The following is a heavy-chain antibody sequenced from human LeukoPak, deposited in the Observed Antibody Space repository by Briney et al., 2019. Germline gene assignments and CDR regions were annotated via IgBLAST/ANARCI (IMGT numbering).Heavy chain of an antibody. D-gene: IGHD3-22*01. CDR1: GFTFSSYS. V-gene: IGHV3-21*01. J-gene: IGHJ4*02. Sequence: GGSLRLSCAASGFTFSSYSMNWVRQAPGKGLEWVSSISSSSSYIYYADSVKGRFTISRDNAKNSLYLQMNSLRAEDTAVYYCARDPREAYDSSGSHAPMGYWGQGTLVTVSS. CDR3: ARDPREAYDSSGSHAPMGY. CDR2: ISSSSSYI.